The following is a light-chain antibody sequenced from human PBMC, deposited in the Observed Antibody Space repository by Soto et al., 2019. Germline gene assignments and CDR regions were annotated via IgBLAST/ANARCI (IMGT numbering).Light chain of an antibody. CDR2: DRG. CDR1: SSNIGAGYD. CDR3: QSYDTSLSATI. J-gene: IGLJ2*01. V-gene: IGLV1-40*01. Sequence: QSVLTQPPSVSGAPGQGVTISCTGSSSNIGAGYDVHWYQQVPGTAPKFLISDRGYRPSGLPARFSVSKSGTSASLAITGLQSEDEADYYCQSYDTSLSATIFGGGTKLTVL.